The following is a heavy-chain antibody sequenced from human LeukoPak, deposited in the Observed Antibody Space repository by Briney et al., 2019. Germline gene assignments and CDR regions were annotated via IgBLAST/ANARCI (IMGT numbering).Heavy chain of an antibody. CDR1: GFTFSDYY. CDR2: ISYDGSNK. J-gene: IGHJ4*02. Sequence: GGSLRLSCAASGFTFSDYYMSWVRQAPGKGLEWVAVISYDGSNKYYADSVKGRFTISGDNSRNTLYLQMNSLRAEDTAVYYCAKDTRSLPDSIDYWGQGTLVTVSS. V-gene: IGHV3-30*18. CDR3: AKDTRSLPDSIDY. D-gene: IGHD1-14*01.